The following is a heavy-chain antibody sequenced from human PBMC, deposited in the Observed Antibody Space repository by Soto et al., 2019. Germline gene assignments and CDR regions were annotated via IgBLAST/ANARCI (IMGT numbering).Heavy chain of an antibody. V-gene: IGHV5-10-1*01. CDR3: ARTIAARRTYYFDY. D-gene: IGHD6-6*01. CDR2: IDPSDSYT. Sequence: PGESVKISCKGSGYSVSSYWSSWVHQMPGKGLEWMGRIDPSDSYTNYSPSFQGHVTISADKSISTAYLQWSSLKASDTAMYYCARTIAARRTYYFDYWGQGTLVTVSS. J-gene: IGHJ4*02. CDR1: GYSVSSYW.